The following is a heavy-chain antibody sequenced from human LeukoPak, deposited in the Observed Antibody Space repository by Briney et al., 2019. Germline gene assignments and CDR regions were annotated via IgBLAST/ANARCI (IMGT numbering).Heavy chain of an antibody. V-gene: IGHV4-59*01. J-gene: IGHJ6*02. CDR1: GGSISSYY. D-gene: IGHD3-3*01. Sequence: SETLSLTCTVSGGSISSYYWSWIRQPPRKGLEWIGYIYYSGSTNYNPSLKSRVTISVDTSKNQFSLKLSSVTAADTAVYYCARGVVYYYYGMDVWGQGTTVTVSS. CDR3: ARGVVYYYYGMDV. CDR2: IYYSGST.